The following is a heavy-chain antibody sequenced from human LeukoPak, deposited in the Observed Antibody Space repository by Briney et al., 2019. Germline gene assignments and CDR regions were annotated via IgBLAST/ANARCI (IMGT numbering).Heavy chain of an antibody. CDR2: IKQDGSEK. D-gene: IGHD3-10*01. Sequence: TGGSLRLSCAASGFTFSSYWMSWVRQAPGKGLEWVANIKQDGSEKYYVHYVKARFTISRDNAKNSLYLQMNSLRAEDTAVYYCARGPMVRGVIDYWGQGTLVTVSS. V-gene: IGHV3-7*01. CDR1: GFTFSSYW. J-gene: IGHJ4*02. CDR3: ARGPMVRGVIDY.